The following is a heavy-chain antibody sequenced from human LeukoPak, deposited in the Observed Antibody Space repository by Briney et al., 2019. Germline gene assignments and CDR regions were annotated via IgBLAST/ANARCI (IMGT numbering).Heavy chain of an antibody. D-gene: IGHD6-19*01. J-gene: IGHJ4*02. CDR3: AKDHAAVAGYYFDY. V-gene: IGHV3-30*18. CDR1: GFTFSSYG. CDR2: ISYDGSNK. Sequence: GRSLRLSCAASGFTFSSYGMHWVRQAPGKGLEWVAVISYDGSNKYYADSVKGRFTISRDNSKNTLYLQMNSLRAEDTAVHYCAKDHAAVAGYYFDYWGQGTLVTVSS.